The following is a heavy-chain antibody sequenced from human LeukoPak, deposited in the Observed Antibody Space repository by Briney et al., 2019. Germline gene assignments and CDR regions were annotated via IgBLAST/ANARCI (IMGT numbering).Heavy chain of an antibody. CDR2: INAGNGNT. D-gene: IGHD2-15*01. CDR1: GYTFTSYA. V-gene: IGHV1-3*03. CDR3: ARVRSSGGAFDI. Sequence: ASVKVSCKASGYTFTSYAMHWVRQAPGQRLEWMGWINAGNGNTKYSQEFQGRVTITRDTSASTAYMELSSLRSEDMAVYYCARVRSSGGAFDIWGQGTMVTVSS. J-gene: IGHJ3*02.